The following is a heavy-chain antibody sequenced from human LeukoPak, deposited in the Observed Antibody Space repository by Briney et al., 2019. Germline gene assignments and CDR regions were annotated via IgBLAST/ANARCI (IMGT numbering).Heavy chain of an antibody. V-gene: IGHV4-38-2*02. CDR3: ASPRGSTSGAFDI. CDR1: GYSISSGYY. D-gene: IGHD3-10*01. Sequence: SETLSLTCTVSGYSISSGYYWGWIRQPPGKGLEWIGSIYHSGRTFYNPSLKSRVTISVDTSKKKFSLKLSSVTAADTAVYYCASPRGSTSGAFDIWGQGTMVTVSS. J-gene: IGHJ3*02. CDR2: IYHSGRT.